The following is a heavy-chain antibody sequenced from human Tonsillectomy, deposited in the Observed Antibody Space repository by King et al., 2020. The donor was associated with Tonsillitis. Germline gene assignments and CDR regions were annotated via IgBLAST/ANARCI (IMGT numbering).Heavy chain of an antibody. Sequence: IRWVRQAPGQGLDWMGWIIFDNVNINYAQKLQGRVTLTTDTSTSTAYMELRSRRSDDTAVYYCARDDREVGVLLLGSYGMDVWGRGNTVIVSS. D-gene: IGHD1-26*01. CDR3: ARDDREVGVLLLGSYGMDV. J-gene: IGHJ6*04. V-gene: IGHV1-18*01. CDR2: IIFDNVNI.